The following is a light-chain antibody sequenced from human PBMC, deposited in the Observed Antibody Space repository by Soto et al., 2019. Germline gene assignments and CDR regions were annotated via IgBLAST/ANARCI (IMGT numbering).Light chain of an antibody. J-gene: IGKJ3*01. V-gene: IGKV3-11*01. CDR1: QSVSNY. CDR2: DAS. CDR3: QQRGNWPPFT. Sequence: EIVLTQSPATLSLSPGERATLSCRASQSVSNYLAWFQQKPGQAPRLLIYDASNRATGIPARFSGSGSGTDFTLTINSLEPEDFAVYYCQQRGNWPPFTFGPGTRVDI.